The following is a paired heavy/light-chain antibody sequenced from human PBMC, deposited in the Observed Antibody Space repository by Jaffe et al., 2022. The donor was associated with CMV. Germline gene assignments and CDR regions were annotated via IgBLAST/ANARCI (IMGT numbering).Heavy chain of an antibody. CDR2: IYTSGST. Sequence: QVQLQESGPGLVKPSETLSLTCTVSGGSISSYYWSWIRQPAGKGLEWIGRIYTSGSTNYNPSLKSRVTMSVDTSKNQFSLKLSSVTAADTAVYYCARMAGDYNFYYYYGMDVWGQGTTVTVSS. D-gene: IGHD4-17*01. CDR3: ARMAGDYNFYYYYGMDV. CDR1: GGSISSYY. J-gene: IGHJ6*02. V-gene: IGHV4-4*07.
Light chain of an antibody. J-gene: IGKJ1*01. CDR3: MQALQTS. V-gene: IGKV2-28*01. Sequence: DIVMTQSPLSLPVTPGEPASISCRSSQSLLHSNGYNYLDWYLQKPGQSPQLLIYLGSNRASGVPDRFSGSGSGTDFTLKISRVEAEDVGVYYCMQALQTSFGQGTKVEIK. CDR1: QSLLHSNGYNY. CDR2: LGS.